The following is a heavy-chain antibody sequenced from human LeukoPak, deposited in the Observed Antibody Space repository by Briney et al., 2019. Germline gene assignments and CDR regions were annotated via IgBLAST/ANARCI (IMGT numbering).Heavy chain of an antibody. CDR2: INHSGST. J-gene: IGHJ4*02. Sequence: GSLRLSCAASGFTFSNYAMTWVRQAPGKGLEWIGEINHSGSTNYNPSLKSRVTISVDTSKNQFSLKLSSVTAADTAVYYCASLAYCGGDCYPLPDYWGQGTLVTVSS. D-gene: IGHD2-21*02. CDR1: GFTFSNYA. CDR3: ASLAYCGGDCYPLPDY. V-gene: IGHV4-34*08.